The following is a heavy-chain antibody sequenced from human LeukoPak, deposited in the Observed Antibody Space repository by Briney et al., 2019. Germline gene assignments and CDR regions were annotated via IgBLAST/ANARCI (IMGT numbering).Heavy chain of an antibody. V-gene: IGHV3-66*01. CDR2: LYSGGNT. CDR1: GFTVSSNY. CDR3: ARDPPAVSINTYA. D-gene: IGHD2-8*01. J-gene: IGHJ4*02. Sequence: PGGSLRLSCAASGFTVSSNYMSWVRQTPGKGLAWVSVLYSGGNTYYADSVKGRFTISRDNSKNTLYLQMNGLRVEDTAVYYCARDPPAVSINTYAWGQGTLVTVSS.